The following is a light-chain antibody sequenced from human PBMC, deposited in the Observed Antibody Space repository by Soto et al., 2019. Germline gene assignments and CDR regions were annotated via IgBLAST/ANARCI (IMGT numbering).Light chain of an antibody. Sequence: QSVLTQPASVSGSPGQSITLSCTGTSNDVGGYNLVSWFQQHPGKAPKLMISEVNKRPSGVSNRFSGSKSANTASLTISGLQAEDEADYYCCSHVGGSSPQWVFGGGTQLTVL. V-gene: IGLV2-23*02. CDR2: EVN. CDR3: CSHVGGSSPQWV. CDR1: SNDVGGYNL. J-gene: IGLJ3*02.